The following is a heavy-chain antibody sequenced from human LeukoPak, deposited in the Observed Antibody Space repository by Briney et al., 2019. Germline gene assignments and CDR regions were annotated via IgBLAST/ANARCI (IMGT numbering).Heavy chain of an antibody. Sequence: SETLSLTCAVYGGSFSGYYWSWIRQPPGKGLEWIGEINHSGSTNYNPSLKSRVTISVDTSKNQFSLKLSSVTAADTAVYYCARGTLSSTWYSGSCRPFDYWGQGTLVTVSS. J-gene: IGHJ4*02. V-gene: IGHV4-34*01. CDR1: GGSFSGYY. D-gene: IGHD1-26*01. CDR3: ARGTLSSTWYSGSCRPFDY. CDR2: INHSGST.